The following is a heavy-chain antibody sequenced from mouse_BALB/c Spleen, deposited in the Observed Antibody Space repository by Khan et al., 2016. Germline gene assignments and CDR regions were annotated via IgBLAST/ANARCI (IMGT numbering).Heavy chain of an antibody. CDR2: IDPANGNT. CDR1: GFNIKDTY. D-gene: IGHD4-1*01. J-gene: IGHJ3*01. CDR3: ARGRTAFAY. V-gene: IGHV14-3*02. Sequence: VQLQQSGAELVKPGASVKLSCTASGFNIKDTYMHWVKQRSEQGLEWIGRIDPANGNTKYDPKFQGKATITADTSSNTAYRQLSSLTSEDTAVYYCARGRTAFAYWGQGTLVTVSA.